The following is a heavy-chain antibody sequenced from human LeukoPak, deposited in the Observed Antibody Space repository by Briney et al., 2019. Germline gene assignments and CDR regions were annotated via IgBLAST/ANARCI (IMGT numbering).Heavy chain of an antibody. V-gene: IGHV4-34*01. Sequence: PSETLSLTCAVYGGSFSGYYWSWIRQPPGKGLEWIGEITHSGSTNYNPSLKSRVTISVDTSKNQFSLKLSSVTAADTAVYYCARADYCSSTSCYNPPYNWFDPWGQGTLVTVSS. D-gene: IGHD2-2*02. CDR3: ARADYCSSTSCYNPPYNWFDP. J-gene: IGHJ5*02. CDR2: ITHSGST. CDR1: GGSFSGYY.